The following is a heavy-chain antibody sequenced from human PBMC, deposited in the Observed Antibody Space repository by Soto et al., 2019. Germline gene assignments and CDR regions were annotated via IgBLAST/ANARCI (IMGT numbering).Heavy chain of an antibody. D-gene: IGHD6-13*01. V-gene: IGHV4-34*01. Sequence: SETLSLTCAVYGGSFSGYYWSWIRQPPGKGLEWIGEINHSGSTNYNPSLKSRVTISVDTSKNQFSLKLSSVTAADTAVYYCARALVVGSSWYSALEWELLPHSKYFDYWGQGTLVTVSS. CDR3: ARALVVGSSWYSALEWELLPHSKYFDY. CDR1: GGSFSGYY. J-gene: IGHJ4*02. CDR2: INHSGST.